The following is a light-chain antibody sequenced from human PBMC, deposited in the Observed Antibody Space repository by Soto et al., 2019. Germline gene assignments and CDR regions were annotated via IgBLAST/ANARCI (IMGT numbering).Light chain of an antibody. V-gene: IGKV3-15*01. CDR2: GAS. J-gene: IGKJ1*01. CDR1: QSVRSN. Sequence: EIVMTQSPATLSVSPGEKDTLSCRASQSVRSNVAWYQQKPGQAPRLLIYGASTRATGIPASFSGSGSGTEFTLTISSLQSEDFAVYYCQQYHIWPRTFGQGTKV. CDR3: QQYHIWPRT.